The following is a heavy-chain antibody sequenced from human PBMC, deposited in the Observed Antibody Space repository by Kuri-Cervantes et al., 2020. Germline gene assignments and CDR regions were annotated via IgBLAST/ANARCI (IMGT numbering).Heavy chain of an antibody. CDR2: ISYDGSNK. J-gene: IGHJ6*02. Sequence: GESLKISCAAPGFTFSSYAMHWVRQAPGKGLEWVAVISYDGSNKYYADSVKGRFTISRDNSKNTLYLQMNSLRAEDTAVYYCARAGTMVRTRMDVWGQGTTVTVSS. V-gene: IGHV3-30-3*01. CDR1: GFTFSSYA. CDR3: ARAGTMVRTRMDV. D-gene: IGHD3-10*01.